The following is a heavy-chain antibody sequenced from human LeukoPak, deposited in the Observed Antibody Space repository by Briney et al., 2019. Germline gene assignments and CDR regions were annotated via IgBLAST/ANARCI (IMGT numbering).Heavy chain of an antibody. V-gene: IGHV3-21*01. D-gene: IGHD6-19*01. CDR1: GFTFSSYS. J-gene: IGHJ4*02. CDR2: ISSSSSYI. Sequence: GGSLRLSCAASGFTFSSYSMNWVRQAPGKGLEGVSSISSSSSYIYYADSVKGRFTISRDNAKNSLYLQMNSLRAEDTAVYYCAREVRAVAGKAYFDYWGLGTLVTVSS. CDR3: AREVRAVAGKAYFDY.